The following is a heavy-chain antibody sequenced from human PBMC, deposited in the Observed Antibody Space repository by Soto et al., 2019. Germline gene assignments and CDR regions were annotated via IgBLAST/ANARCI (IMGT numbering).Heavy chain of an antibody. CDR2: IWYDGSNK. Sequence: ESGGGVVQPGRSLRLSCAASGFTFSSYGMHWVRQAPGKGLEWVAVIWYDGSNKYYADSVKGRFTISRDNSKNTLYLQMNSLSPGDRAVYYGASARGGARSYYSGRAVWGQGTTVPVSS. CDR3: ASARGGARSYYSGRAV. V-gene: IGHV3-33*01. CDR1: GFTFSSYG. J-gene: IGHJ6*02. D-gene: IGHD1-26*01.